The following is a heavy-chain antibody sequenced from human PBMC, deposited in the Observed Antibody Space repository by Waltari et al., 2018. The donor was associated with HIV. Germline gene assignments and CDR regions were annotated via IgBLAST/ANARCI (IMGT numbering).Heavy chain of an antibody. Sequence: QVKLVQSGAEVKKPGASVKVSCKVSGYTLPELSMHWVRQAPGKGLEWMGGFDPEDGETIYAQKFQGRVTMTEDTSTDTAYMELSSLRSEDTAVYYCATDRYYDSSGYYPNWFDPWGQGTLVTVSS. CDR1: GYTLPELS. CDR3: ATDRYYDSSGYYPNWFDP. CDR2: FDPEDGET. J-gene: IGHJ5*02. D-gene: IGHD3-22*01. V-gene: IGHV1-24*01.